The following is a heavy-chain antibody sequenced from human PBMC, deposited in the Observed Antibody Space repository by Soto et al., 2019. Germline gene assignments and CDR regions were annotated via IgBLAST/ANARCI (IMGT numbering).Heavy chain of an antibody. D-gene: IGHD2-2*02. Sequence: AETLSLTCAVSVGSISSYYWSWGRQPPGKGLEWIGYIYYSGSTNYNPSLKSRVTISVDTSKNQFSLKLSSVTAADTAVYYCARSTVVVPAAIVGEYFQHWGQGTLVTVSS. V-gene: IGHV4-59*01. J-gene: IGHJ1*01. CDR3: ARSTVVVPAAIVGEYFQH. CDR1: VGSISSYY. CDR2: IYYSGST.